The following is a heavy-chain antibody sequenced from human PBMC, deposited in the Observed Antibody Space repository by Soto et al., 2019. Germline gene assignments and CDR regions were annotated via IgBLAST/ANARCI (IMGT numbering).Heavy chain of an antibody. J-gene: IGHJ4*02. V-gene: IGHV3-23*01. CDR2: ISGSGGST. Sequence: EVQLLESGGGLVQPGGSLRLSCAASGFTFSSYAMSWVRQAPGKGLEWVSTISGSGGSTYYADSVKGRFTISRDNSKNTLYLQRNSLRAEDTAVYYCARTQGRYFDYWGQGTLVTVSS. D-gene: IGHD3-16*01. CDR1: GFTFSSYA. CDR3: ARTQGRYFDY.